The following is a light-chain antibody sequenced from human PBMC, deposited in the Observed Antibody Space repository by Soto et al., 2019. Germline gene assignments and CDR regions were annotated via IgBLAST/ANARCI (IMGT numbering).Light chain of an antibody. J-gene: IGLJ3*02. Sequence: PVLTQPPSVSGAPGQRVTISCTGSSSNIGAGYDVHWYQPLPGTAPKLLIYGNSNRPSGVPDRFSGSKSGTSASLAITGLQAEDEADYYCQSYHSSLSALFGGGTKVTVL. V-gene: IGLV1-40*01. CDR2: GNS. CDR3: QSYHSSLSAL. CDR1: SSNIGAGYD.